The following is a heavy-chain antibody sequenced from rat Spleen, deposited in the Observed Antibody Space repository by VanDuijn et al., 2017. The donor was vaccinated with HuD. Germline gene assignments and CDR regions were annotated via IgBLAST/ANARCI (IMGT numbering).Heavy chain of an antibody. CDR2: ISSSGGST. CDR1: GFTFSNYG. D-gene: IGHD1-1*01. V-gene: IGHV5-19*01. J-gene: IGHJ2*01. Sequence: EVQLVESGGGLVQPGRSLKLSCAASGFTFSNYGMHWIRQAPTKGLEWVASISSSGGSTYYRDSVKGRFTVSRDNAKSTLYLQMDSLRSEDTATYYCARHPDYSNYFDYWGQGVMVTVSS. CDR3: ARHPDYSNYFDY.